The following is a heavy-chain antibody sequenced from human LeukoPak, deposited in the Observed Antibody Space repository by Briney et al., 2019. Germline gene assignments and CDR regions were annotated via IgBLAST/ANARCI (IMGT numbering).Heavy chain of an antibody. J-gene: IGHJ4*02. CDR1: GGSISSYY. CDR2: IYYSGST. CDR3: AIINSKRYQLLWGYFDY. Sequence: PSETLSLTCTVSGGSISSYYWSWIRQPPGKGLEWIGYIYYSGSTNYNPSLKSRVTISVDTSKNQFSLKLSSVTAADTAVYYCAIINSKRYQLLWGYFDYWGQGTLVTVSS. V-gene: IGHV4-59*01. D-gene: IGHD2-2*01.